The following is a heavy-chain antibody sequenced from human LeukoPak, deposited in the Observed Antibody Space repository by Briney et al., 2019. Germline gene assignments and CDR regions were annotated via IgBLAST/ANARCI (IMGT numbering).Heavy chain of an antibody. CDR3: ARESIVAVPTAISRAFEI. Sequence: PSQTLSLTCTVSGGSISSGGYYWRWIRQPPGKGLEWIGYIYHSGSTYHNPSLKSRVTISVDRSKNQFSLKLSSVTAADTAVYYCARESIVAVPTAISRAFEIWGQGTMVTVSS. D-gene: IGHD2-2*02. V-gene: IGHV4-30-2*01. CDR1: GGSISSGGYY. J-gene: IGHJ3*02. CDR2: IYHSGST.